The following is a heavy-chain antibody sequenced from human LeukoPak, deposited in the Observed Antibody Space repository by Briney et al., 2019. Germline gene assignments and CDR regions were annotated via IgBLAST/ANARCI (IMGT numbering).Heavy chain of an antibody. CDR3: ARGLSDYGDYRFDY. D-gene: IGHD4-17*01. Sequence: SETLSLTCTVSGYSISSGYYWSWIRQHPGKGLEWIGYIYYSGSTYYNPSLKSRVTISVDTSKNQFSLKLSSVTAADTAVYYCARGLSDYGDYRFDYWGQGTLVTVSS. V-gene: IGHV4-31*03. CDR1: GYSISSGYY. CDR2: IYYSGST. J-gene: IGHJ4*02.